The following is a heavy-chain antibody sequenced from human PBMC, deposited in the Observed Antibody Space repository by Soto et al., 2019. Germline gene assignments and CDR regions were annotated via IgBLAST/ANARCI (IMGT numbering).Heavy chain of an antibody. CDR3: ARHLYSSSWYRDY. CDR2: IYYSGST. V-gene: IGHV4-39*01. J-gene: IGHJ4*02. CDR1: GGSISSSSYY. D-gene: IGHD6-13*01. Sequence: QLQLQESGPGLVKPSETLSLTCTVSGGSISSSSYYWGWIRQPPGKGLEWIGSIYYSGSTYYNPSLKSRVTISVDTSKNQFSLKLSSVTAADTAVYYCARHLYSSSWYRDYWGQGTLVTVSS.